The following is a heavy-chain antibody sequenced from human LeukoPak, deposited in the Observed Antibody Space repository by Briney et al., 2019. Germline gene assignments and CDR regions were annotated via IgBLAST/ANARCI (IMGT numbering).Heavy chain of an antibody. D-gene: IGHD2-15*01. CDR2: IYYSGST. J-gene: IGHJ4*02. V-gene: IGHV4-59*01. CDR1: GGSIRSYY. CDR3: AREYCSGGSCYPDY. Sequence: TASETLSLTCTVSGGSIRSYYWSRTRQPPGKGLEWIGYIYYSGSTNYNPSLKSRVTISVDTSKNQFSLKLSSATAADTAVYYCAREYCSGGSCYPDYWGQGTLVTVSS.